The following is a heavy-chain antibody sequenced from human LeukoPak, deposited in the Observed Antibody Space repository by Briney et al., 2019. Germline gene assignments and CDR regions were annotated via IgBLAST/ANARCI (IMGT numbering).Heavy chain of an antibody. CDR3: ARDDVAVAGDDY. CDR2: IYSDGST. J-gene: IGHJ4*02. CDR1: GFTVSSNY. V-gene: IGHV3-53*01. Sequence: GGSLRLSCAASGFTVSSNYMTWVRQAPGKGLEWVPVIYSDGSTYYADSVKGRFTISRDNSKNTLYLQMNSLRAEDTAVYYCARDDVAVAGDDYWGQGTLVTVSS. D-gene: IGHD6-19*01.